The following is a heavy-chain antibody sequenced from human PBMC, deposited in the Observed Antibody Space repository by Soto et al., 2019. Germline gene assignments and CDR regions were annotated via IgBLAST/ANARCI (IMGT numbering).Heavy chain of an antibody. V-gene: IGHV1-69*12. CDR3: ASPPIVDTIVNYYYGMDV. CDR1: GGTFSSYA. D-gene: IGHD5-12*01. CDR2: IIPIFGTA. J-gene: IGHJ6*02. Sequence: QVQLVQSGAEVKKPGSSVKVSCKASGGTFSSYAISWVRQAPGQGLEWMGGIIPIFGTADYAQKLQGRVTIPADESTSTAYMELSSLRSEDTAVYYCASPPIVDTIVNYYYGMDVWGQGTTVTVSS.